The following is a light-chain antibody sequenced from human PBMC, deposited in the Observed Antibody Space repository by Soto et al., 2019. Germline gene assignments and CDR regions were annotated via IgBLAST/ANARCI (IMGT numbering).Light chain of an antibody. V-gene: IGKV1-39*01. CDR1: QSISSY. J-gene: IGKJ5*01. Sequence: DIQMTQSPSSLSASVGDRVTITCRASQSISSYLNWYQQKPGKAPKLLIYAASSLQSGVPSRFSGSGSETDFTLTISSLQPEYFATYYCQQSYSTLITFGQGTRLEIK. CDR3: QQSYSTLIT. CDR2: AAS.